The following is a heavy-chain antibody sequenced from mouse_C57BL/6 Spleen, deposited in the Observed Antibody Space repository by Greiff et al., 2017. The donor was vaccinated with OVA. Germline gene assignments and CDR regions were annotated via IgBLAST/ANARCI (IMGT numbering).Heavy chain of an antibody. CDR3: ASGYSNYGGFAY. J-gene: IGHJ3*01. V-gene: IGHV5-4*03. D-gene: IGHD2-5*01. CDR2: ISDGGSYT. CDR1: GFTFSSYA. Sequence: DVMLVESGGGLVKPGGSLKLSYAASGFTFSSYAMSWVRQTPEKRLEWVATISDGGSYTYYPDNVKGRFTISRDNAKNNLYLQMSHLKSEDTAMYYCASGYSNYGGFAYWGQGTLVTVSA.